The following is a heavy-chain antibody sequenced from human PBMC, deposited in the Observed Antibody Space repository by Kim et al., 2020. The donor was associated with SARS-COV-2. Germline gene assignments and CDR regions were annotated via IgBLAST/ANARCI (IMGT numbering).Heavy chain of an antibody. CDR3: ARSPHQDIVVVVAATAYFDR. Sequence: SETLSLTCAVSVGSISSSNWWSWVRQPPGKGLEWIGEIYHSGSTNYNPSLKSRVTISVDKSKNQFSLKLSSVTAADTAVYYCARSPHQDIVVVVAATAYFDRWGRGTLVTVSS. CDR2: IYHSGST. V-gene: IGHV4-4*02. J-gene: IGHJ2*01. CDR1: VGSISSSNW. D-gene: IGHD2-15*01.